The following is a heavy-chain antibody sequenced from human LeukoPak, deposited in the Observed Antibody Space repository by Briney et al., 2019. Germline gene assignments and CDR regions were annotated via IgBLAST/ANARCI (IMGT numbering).Heavy chain of an antibody. V-gene: IGHV3-74*01. J-gene: IGHJ4*02. D-gene: IGHD6-6*01. CDR3: ARGPNSNWSGLDF. CDR1: GFSFSGHW. CDR2: ISPTGSTT. Sequence: GGSLRLSCTASGFSFSGHWMHWARQLPGKGLVWVSRISPTGSTTSYADSVKGRFTVSGDNAKNTLYLQVNNLRAEDTAVYYCARGPNSNWSGLDFWGQGTLLTVSS.